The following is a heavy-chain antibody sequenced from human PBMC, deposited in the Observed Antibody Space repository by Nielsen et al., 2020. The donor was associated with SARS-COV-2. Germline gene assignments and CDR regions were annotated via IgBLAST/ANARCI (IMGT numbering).Heavy chain of an antibody. J-gene: IGHJ4*02. V-gene: IGHV3-33*06. D-gene: IGHD3-22*01. CDR2: IWYDGSNK. Sequence: GESLKISCAASGFTFSSYGMHWVRQAPGKGLEWVAVIWYDGSNKYYADSVKGRFTISRDNSKNTLYLQMNSLRAEDTAVYYCAKDPYYYDSSGYYVVWGQGTLVTVSS. CDR1: GFTFSSYG. CDR3: AKDPYYYDSSGYYVV.